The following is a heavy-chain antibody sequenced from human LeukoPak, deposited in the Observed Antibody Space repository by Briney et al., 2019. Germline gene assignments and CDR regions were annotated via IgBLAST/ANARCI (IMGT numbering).Heavy chain of an antibody. CDR3: ARSLIYSGYDYYFDY. CDR1: GGSVSSSSYY. J-gene: IGHJ4*02. V-gene: IGHV4-39*01. D-gene: IGHD5-12*01. Sequence: SSETLSLTCTVSGGSVSSSSYYWGWIRQPPGKGLEWIGSIYYSGSTYYNPSLKNRVTISVDTSKNQFSLKLSSLTAADTAVYYCARSLIYSGYDYYFDYWGQGTLVTVSS. CDR2: IYYSGST.